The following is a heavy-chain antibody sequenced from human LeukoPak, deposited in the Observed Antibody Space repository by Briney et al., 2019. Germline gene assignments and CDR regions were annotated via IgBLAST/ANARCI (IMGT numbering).Heavy chain of an antibody. J-gene: IGHJ3*02. D-gene: IGHD3-22*01. CDR3: ARDFSHEGYYYDSSGYSAFDI. Sequence: GGSLRLSCAASGFTFRTYSMNWVRQAPGKGLEWVAVISYDGSNKYYADSVKGRFTISRDNSKNTLYLQMNSLRAEDTAVYYCARDFSHEGYYYDSSGYSAFDIWGQGTMVTVSS. CDR2: ISYDGSNK. CDR1: GFTFRTYS. V-gene: IGHV3-30*03.